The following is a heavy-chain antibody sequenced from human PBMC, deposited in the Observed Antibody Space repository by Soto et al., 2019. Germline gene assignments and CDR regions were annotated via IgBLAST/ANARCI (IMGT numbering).Heavy chain of an antibody. Sequence: EVQLVESGGGLVKPGGSLRLSCADSGFTFSSYSINWVRQAPGKGLEWVSSISSSSNYIYYADSVKGRFTISRDNAKNSLYLQMNSLRAEDTAVYYCAREDTTYAVDIWGQGTMVTVSS. D-gene: IGHD5-18*01. CDR2: ISSSSNYI. CDR1: GFTFSSYS. CDR3: AREDTTYAVDI. V-gene: IGHV3-21*01. J-gene: IGHJ3*02.